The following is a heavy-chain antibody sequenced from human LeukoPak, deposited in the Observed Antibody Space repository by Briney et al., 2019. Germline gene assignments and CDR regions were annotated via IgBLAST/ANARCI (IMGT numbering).Heavy chain of an antibody. J-gene: IGHJ6*02. V-gene: IGHV3-66*02. CDR2: VYSGGSR. CDR3: AKDVADYYGMDV. Sequence: GGSLRLSCAASGYTFSSYHMNWVRQAPGKGLEWVSVVYSGGSRYYADSVKGRFTISRDNSKNTLYLQMNSLRAEDTAVYYCAKDVADYYGMDVWGQGTTVTVSS. D-gene: IGHD2-21*01. CDR1: GYTFSSYH.